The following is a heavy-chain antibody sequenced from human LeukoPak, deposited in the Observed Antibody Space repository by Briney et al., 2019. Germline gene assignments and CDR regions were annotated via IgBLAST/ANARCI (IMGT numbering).Heavy chain of an antibody. D-gene: IGHD6-19*01. Sequence: ASVKVSFKSSGYTFTSYGISWVRQAPGQGREWMGWISAYNGNTHYAQKLQGRVTMTTDTSTSTAYMELRSLRSDDTAIYYCARDRASGWFVYWGQGTLVTVSS. V-gene: IGHV1-18*01. CDR2: ISAYNGNT. J-gene: IGHJ4*02. CDR3: ARDRASGWFVY. CDR1: GYTFTSYG.